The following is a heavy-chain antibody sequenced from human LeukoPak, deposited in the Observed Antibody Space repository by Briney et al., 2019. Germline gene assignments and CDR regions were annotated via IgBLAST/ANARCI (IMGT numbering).Heavy chain of an antibody. D-gene: IGHD5-24*01. CDR1: GGTFSSYG. CDR3: ARDGWLQLHAFDI. CDR2: IIPIFGRA. Sequence: RASVEVSCKASGGTFSSYGISWVRQAPGQGLEWMGGIIPIFGRAKYAQKFQGRVTITADESTSTAYMEVNSLRSEDTAVYYCARDGWLQLHAFDIWGQGTMVTVSS. J-gene: IGHJ3*02. V-gene: IGHV1-69*13.